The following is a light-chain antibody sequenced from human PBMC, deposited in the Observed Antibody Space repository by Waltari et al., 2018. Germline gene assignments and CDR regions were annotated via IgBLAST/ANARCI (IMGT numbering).Light chain of an antibody. CDR3: QAWDSSTALV. V-gene: IGLV3-1*01. CDR2: EDN. CDR1: ELGDIY. Sequence: SYELTQPPSVSVSPGQTASISCSGEELGDIYASWYQQKPGQSPVLVIYEDNRRPSGIPERFSGSNSGNTATLTISGTQAMDEADYYGQAWDSSTALVFGGGTKLTVL. J-gene: IGLJ3*02.